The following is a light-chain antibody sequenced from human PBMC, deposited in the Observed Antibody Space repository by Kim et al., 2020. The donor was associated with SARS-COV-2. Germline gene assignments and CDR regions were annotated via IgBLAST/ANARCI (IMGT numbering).Light chain of an antibody. J-gene: IGKJ1*01. CDR2: AAS. V-gene: IGKV3-20*01. Sequence: SPVESATLTCRASQSVTSSYLDWYQQKPGQAPRILIYAASSRATGIPDRFSGSGSGTDFTLTISRLEPEDFAVYYCQQYSNSPRTFGQGTKVDIK. CDR1: QSVTSSY. CDR3: QQYSNSPRT.